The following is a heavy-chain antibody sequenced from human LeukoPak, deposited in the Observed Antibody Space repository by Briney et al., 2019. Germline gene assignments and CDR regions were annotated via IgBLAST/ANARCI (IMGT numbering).Heavy chain of an antibody. Sequence: SETLSLTCAVSGYSISSGYYWGWIRPPPGKGLEWIGSIYHSGSTYYNPSLKSRVTISVDTSKNQFSLKLSSVTAADTAVYYRARLDFWSGYRLDYWGQGTLVTVSS. CDR3: ARLDFWSGYRLDY. CDR2: IYHSGST. J-gene: IGHJ4*02. CDR1: GYSISSGYY. V-gene: IGHV4-38-2*01. D-gene: IGHD3-3*01.